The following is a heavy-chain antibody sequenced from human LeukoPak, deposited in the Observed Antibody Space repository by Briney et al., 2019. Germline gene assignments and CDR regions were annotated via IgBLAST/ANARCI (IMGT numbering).Heavy chain of an antibody. CDR2: IYYSGST. Sequence: SETLSLTCTASGGSISSYYWSWIRQPPGKGLEWIGYIYYSGSTNYNPSLKSRVTISVDTSKNQFSLKLSSVTAADTAVYYCARDSYYYDSSGYSSRRAFDIWGQGTMVTVSS. CDR1: GGSISSYY. V-gene: IGHV4-59*01. J-gene: IGHJ3*02. CDR3: ARDSYYYDSSGYSSRRAFDI. D-gene: IGHD3-22*01.